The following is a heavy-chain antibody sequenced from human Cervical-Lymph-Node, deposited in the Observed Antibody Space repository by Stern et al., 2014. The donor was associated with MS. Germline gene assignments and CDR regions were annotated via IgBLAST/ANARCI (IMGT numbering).Heavy chain of an antibody. V-gene: IGHV4-31*03. CDR3: AAELGGSYYFDY. CDR2: IYYSGST. CDR1: GGSISSGGYY. J-gene: IGHJ4*02. Sequence: QLQLQESGPGLVRPSQTLSLTCTVSGGSISSGGYYWSWIRQHPGKGLEWIGYIYYSGSTYYNPSLKSRVTISVDTPKNQFSLKLSSVTAADTAVYYCAAELGGSYYFDYWGQGTLVTVSS. D-gene: IGHD1-26*01.